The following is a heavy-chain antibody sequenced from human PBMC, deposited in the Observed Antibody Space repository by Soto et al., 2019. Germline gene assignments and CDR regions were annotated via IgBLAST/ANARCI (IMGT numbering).Heavy chain of an antibody. J-gene: IGHJ3*02. V-gene: IGHV3-23*01. CDR2: ISSNGDNK. D-gene: IGHD5-18*01. CDR1: GFTFSSYA. Sequence: GGSLRLSCAASGFTFSSYAMSWVRQAPGKGLEWVSGISSNGDNKYYADSVKGRFTISRDNAKNTLYLQMNSLRAEETAVYYCARDRGYKAFDIWGQGTMVTVSS. CDR3: ARDRGYKAFDI.